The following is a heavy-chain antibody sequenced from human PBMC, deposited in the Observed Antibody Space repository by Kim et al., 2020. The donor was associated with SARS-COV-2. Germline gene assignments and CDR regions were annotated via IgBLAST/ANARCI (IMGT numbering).Heavy chain of an antibody. Sequence: QTLSLTCAISGDSVSSNSAAWNWIRQSPSRGLEWLGRAYYRSKWYIDYAVSVKSRMTINPDTSKNQFSLQLNSVNPDDTAVYYCAGVGQTRGWFDYWGQGTLVTVSS. CDR2: AYYRSKWYI. V-gene: IGHV6-1*01. J-gene: IGHJ4*02. CDR3: AGVGQTRGWFDY. CDR1: GDSVSSNSAA. D-gene: IGHD6-19*01.